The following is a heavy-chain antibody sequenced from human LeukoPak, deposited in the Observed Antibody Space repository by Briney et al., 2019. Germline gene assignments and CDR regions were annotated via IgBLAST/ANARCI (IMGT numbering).Heavy chain of an antibody. CDR3: ASQGAAIGPFDY. V-gene: IGHV4-34*01. CDR2: INHSGST. CDR1: GGSFSGYY. Sequence: SETLSLTCAVYGGSFSGYYRSWIRQPPGKGLEWIGEINHSGSTNYNPSLKSRVTISVDTSKNQFSLKLSSVTAADTAVYYCASQGAAIGPFDYWGQGTLVTVSS. J-gene: IGHJ4*02. D-gene: IGHD2-2*01.